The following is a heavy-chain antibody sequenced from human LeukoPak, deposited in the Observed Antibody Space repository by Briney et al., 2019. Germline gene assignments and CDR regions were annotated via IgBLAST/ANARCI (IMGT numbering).Heavy chain of an antibody. CDR1: GYSISGAYY. J-gene: IGHJ4*02. CDR3: ATQILLCHYY. Sequence: SETLSLTCTVSGYSISGAYYWGWNRQPPGKGLEWIGSIYHSGNTYYSPSLKSRVTISIDTSKNQFSLKLSSVTAADTAVYYCATQILLCHYYWGQGTLVTVSS. V-gene: IGHV4-38-2*02. D-gene: IGHD2/OR15-2a*01. CDR2: IYHSGNT.